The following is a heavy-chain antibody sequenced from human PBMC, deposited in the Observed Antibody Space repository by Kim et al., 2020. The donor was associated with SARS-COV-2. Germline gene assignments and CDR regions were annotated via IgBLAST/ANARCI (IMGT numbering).Heavy chain of an antibody. CDR2: ISSSSSYI. CDR1: GFTFSSYT. CDR3: ARARYSSSKEMDY. D-gene: IGHD6-6*01. Sequence: GGYLRLSCAASGFTFSSYTMTWVRQAPGKGLEWVSSISSSSSYIYYADSVKGRLTISRDNAKNSLYLQTNSLRAEDTAVYYCARARYSSSKEMDYWGQGTLVSVSS. V-gene: IGHV3-21*01. J-gene: IGHJ4*02.